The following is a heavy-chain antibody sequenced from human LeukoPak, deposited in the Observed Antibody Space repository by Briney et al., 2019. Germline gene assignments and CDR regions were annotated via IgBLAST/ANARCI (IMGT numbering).Heavy chain of an antibody. Sequence: PGGSLRLSCAASGFAFSTYAMSWVRQAPGKGLEWVSTVSGSGGSTFYADSVKGRFTISRDNSKNTLYLQMSSLRAEDTAVYFCAKGSDYYGSGSYFNSNWFDPWGQGTLVTVAS. J-gene: IGHJ5*02. CDR3: AKGSDYYGSGSYFNSNWFDP. CDR1: GFAFSTYA. V-gene: IGHV3-23*01. CDR2: VSGSGGST. D-gene: IGHD3-10*01.